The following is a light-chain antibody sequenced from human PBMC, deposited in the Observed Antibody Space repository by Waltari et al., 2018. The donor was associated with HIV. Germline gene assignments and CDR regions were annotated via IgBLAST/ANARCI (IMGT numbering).Light chain of an antibody. J-gene: IGKJ2*01. CDR3: QQYETYYT. CDR2: TAS. V-gene: IGKV1-5*03. CDR1: HNDNPC. Sequence: DLKMTQSPSVLSASLGDRITISCRARHNDNPCVAWSQQKPGNAPHLLSHTASTLARGVPWRFSGSGSGAVFTLTIAGLQPDDYATYYCQQYETYYTFGLGTNVE.